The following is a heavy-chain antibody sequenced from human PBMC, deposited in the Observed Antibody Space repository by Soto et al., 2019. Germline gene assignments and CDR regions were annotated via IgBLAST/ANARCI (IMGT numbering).Heavy chain of an antibody. J-gene: IGHJ5*02. CDR1: GGSITSSSHF. D-gene: IGHD6-25*01. CDR2: IYFTGNT. CDR3: EGQTFTIAAASYGRSNCVDP. Sequence: SETLSLTCSASGGSITSSSHFWGWVRQPPGKGLEWIGTIYFTGNTYYTPSLKSRLTMSIDTSKNEFSQRLNSVTAADTAVYYCEGQTFTIAAASYGRSNCVDPWGPGTLVTVSS. V-gene: IGHV4-39*01.